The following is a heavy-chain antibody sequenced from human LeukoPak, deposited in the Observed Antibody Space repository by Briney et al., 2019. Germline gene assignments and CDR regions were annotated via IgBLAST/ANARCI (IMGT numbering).Heavy chain of an antibody. CDR1: GGSISSYY. D-gene: IGHD4-17*01. V-gene: IGHV4-59*01. CDR3: ARATLTGDYYYYMDV. CDR2: IYYSGST. Sequence: PSETLSLTCTVSGGSISSYYWSWIRQPPGKGLEWIGYIYYSGSTNYNPSLKSRFTISVDTSKNQFSLKLSSVTAADTAVYYCARATLTGDYYYYMDVWGKGTTVTVSS. J-gene: IGHJ6*03.